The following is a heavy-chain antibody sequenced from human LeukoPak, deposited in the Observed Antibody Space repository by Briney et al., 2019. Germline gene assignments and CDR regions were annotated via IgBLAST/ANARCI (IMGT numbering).Heavy chain of an antibody. Sequence: SVKVSCKASGGTFSSYAISWVRQAPGQGLEWMGGIIPIFGTANYAQKFQGRVTITADESTSTAYMELSSLRSEDTAVYYCARDYYDSYGMDVWGQGTTITVSS. CDR1: GGTFSSYA. CDR2: IIPIFGTA. D-gene: IGHD3-22*01. V-gene: IGHV1-69*13. J-gene: IGHJ6*02. CDR3: ARDYYDSYGMDV.